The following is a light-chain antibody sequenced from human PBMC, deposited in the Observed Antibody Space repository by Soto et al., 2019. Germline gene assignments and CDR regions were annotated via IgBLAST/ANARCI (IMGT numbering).Light chain of an antibody. CDR2: DAS. Sequence: DIQMTQSPSTLSASLGDRVTITCRASQNINTWLAWYQQKPGKAPKLLIYDASNLESGVPSSFSGSGSGTEFTLTISSLQPDDFATYYRQQYNTYPYTFGQGTKLEIK. V-gene: IGKV1-5*01. CDR1: QNINTW. CDR3: QQYNTYPYT. J-gene: IGKJ2*01.